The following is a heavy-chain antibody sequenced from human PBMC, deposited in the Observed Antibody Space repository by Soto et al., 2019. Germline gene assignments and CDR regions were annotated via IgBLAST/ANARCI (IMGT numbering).Heavy chain of an antibody. CDR2: VNHSGST. CDR3: ASMGGYVSVVYYSLWDS. V-gene: IGHV4-39*01. J-gene: IGHJ4*02. CDR1: DGSMNSDSCY. D-gene: IGHD2-15*01. Sequence: QLQLQESGPGLVKPSETLSLTCRVADGSMNSDSCYWVWIRQPPGKGLESIGVVNHSGSTYHNVSLKARVTMSVDASRNQFSLTLTSMTAADTAVYYCASMGGYVSVVYYSLWDSWGQGTLVTVSS.